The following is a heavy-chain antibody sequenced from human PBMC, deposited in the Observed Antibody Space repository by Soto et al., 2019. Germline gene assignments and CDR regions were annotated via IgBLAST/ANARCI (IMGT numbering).Heavy chain of an antibody. CDR1: GGTFSSYA. D-gene: IGHD2-15*01. CDR3: ARDGYCSGGSCYHDAFDI. V-gene: IGHV1-69*13. CDR2: IIPIFGTA. Sequence: SVKVSCKASGGTFSSYAISWVRQAPGQGLEWMGGIIPIFGTANYAQKFQGRVTITADESTSTAYMELSSLRSEDTAVFYCARDGYCSGGSCYHDAFDIWGQGTMVTVSS. J-gene: IGHJ3*02.